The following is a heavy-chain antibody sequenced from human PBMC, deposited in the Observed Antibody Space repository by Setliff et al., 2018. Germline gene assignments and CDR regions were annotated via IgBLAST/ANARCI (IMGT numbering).Heavy chain of an antibody. CDR2: IYHSGST. CDR3: ARRNGEKLDP. V-gene: IGHV4-38-2*01. J-gene: IGHJ5*02. Sequence: SETLSLTCAVSGYSISSGYYWGWIRQPPGKGLEWIGSIYHSGSTYYNPFLKSRVTISVDTSKNQFSLKLSSVTAADTAVYYCARRNGEKLDPWCQGTLVTVSS. CDR1: GYSISSGYY.